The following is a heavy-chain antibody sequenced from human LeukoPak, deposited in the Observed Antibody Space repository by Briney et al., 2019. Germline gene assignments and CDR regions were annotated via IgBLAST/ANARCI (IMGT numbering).Heavy chain of an antibody. CDR2: IKSKTDGGTT. CDR3: TTERGYYGSGREARGYYYYMDV. J-gene: IGHJ6*03. CDR1: GFTFSNAW. Sequence: GGSLRLSCAASGFTFSNAWMSWVRQAPGKGLEWVGRIKSKTDGGTTDYAAPVKGRFTISRDDSKNTLYLQMNSLKTEDTAVYYCTTERGYYGSGREARGYYYYMDVWGKGTTVTVSS. D-gene: IGHD3-10*01. V-gene: IGHV3-15*01.